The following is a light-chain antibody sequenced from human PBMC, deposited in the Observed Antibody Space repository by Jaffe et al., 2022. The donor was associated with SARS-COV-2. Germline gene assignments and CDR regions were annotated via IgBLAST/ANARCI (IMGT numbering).Light chain of an antibody. J-gene: IGKJ2*01. Sequence: EIVMTQSPATLSVSPGERATFSCRASESVSSKLAWFQHRPGQAPRLLIYGGSTRATGIPVRFSGSGSGTEFTLTISSLQSEDFAVYYCQQYHDWYTFGQGTKLEI. CDR1: ESVSSK. CDR2: GGS. V-gene: IGKV3-15*01. CDR3: QQYHDWYT.